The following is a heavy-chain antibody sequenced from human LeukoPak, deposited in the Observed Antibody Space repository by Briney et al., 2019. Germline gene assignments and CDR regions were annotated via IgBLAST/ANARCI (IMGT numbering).Heavy chain of an antibody. Sequence: SETLSLTCTVSGGSISSYYWSWIRQPPGKGLEWIGYIYYSGTTNYNPFLKSRVTISVDTSKNQFSLKLSSVTAADTAVYYCARHRSCSGGSCYSNARDAFDIWGQGTMVTVSS. D-gene: IGHD2-15*01. V-gene: IGHV4-59*08. CDR3: ARHRSCSGGSCYSNARDAFDI. J-gene: IGHJ3*02. CDR1: GGSISSYY. CDR2: IYYSGTT.